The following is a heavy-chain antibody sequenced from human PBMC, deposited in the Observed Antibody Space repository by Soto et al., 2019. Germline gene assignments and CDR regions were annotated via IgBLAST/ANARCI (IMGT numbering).Heavy chain of an antibody. J-gene: IGHJ4*02. V-gene: IGHV4-59*01. CDR3: ARARISEVGLGYLDY. CDR1: GGSISSYS. CDR2: IYYSGST. Sequence: LSLTCTVSGGSISSYSWSWIRQPPGKGLEWIGYIYYSGSTNYNPSLKSRVTISVDTSKNQFSLKLSSVTAADTAVYYCARARISEVGLGYLDYWAQGTLVTVSS. D-gene: IGHD3-3*02.